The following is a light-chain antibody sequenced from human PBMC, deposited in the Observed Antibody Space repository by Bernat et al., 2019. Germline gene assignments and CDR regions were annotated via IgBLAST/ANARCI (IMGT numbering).Light chain of an antibody. CDR2: WAS. V-gene: IGKV4-1*01. Sequence: DTVMTQSPDSLAVSLGERATINCKSSQSVFFSSTKKNYLAGYKQKPGQPPKLLIYWASSREPGVPDRFSGSGSGTDFTLTINSLQAEDVAVYYCQQYFESPYTFGQGTKLEIK. J-gene: IGKJ2*01. CDR1: QSVFFSSTKKNY. CDR3: QQYFESPYT.